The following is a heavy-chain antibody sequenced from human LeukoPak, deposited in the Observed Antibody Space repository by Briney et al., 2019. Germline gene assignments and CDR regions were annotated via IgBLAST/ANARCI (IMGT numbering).Heavy chain of an antibody. V-gene: IGHV1-2*02. CDR3: ARGGEVCSSTSCYRGHEY. CDR2: INPDTGGT. Sequence: ASVKVSCKASGYSFTGYYMHWVRQAPGQGLEWVGWINPDTGGTSYAQMFQGRVTMTRDTSISTGYMELRRLTSDDTAVYYCARGGEVCSSTSCYRGHEYWGQGTLVTVSS. CDR1: GYSFTGYY. D-gene: IGHD2-2*01. J-gene: IGHJ4*02.